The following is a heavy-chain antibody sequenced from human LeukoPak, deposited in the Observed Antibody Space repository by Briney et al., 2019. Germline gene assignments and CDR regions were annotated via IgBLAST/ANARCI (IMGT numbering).Heavy chain of an antibody. CDR3: AKDSTVTS. D-gene: IGHD4-17*01. CDR1: GFTFSSYA. V-gene: IGHV3-9*01. J-gene: IGHJ4*02. Sequence: GGSLRLSCAASGFTFSSYAMSWVRQAPGKGLEWVSGISWNSGSIGYADSVKGRFTISRDNAKNSLYLQMNSLRAEDTALYYCAKDSTVTSWGQGTLVTVSS. CDR2: ISWNSGSI.